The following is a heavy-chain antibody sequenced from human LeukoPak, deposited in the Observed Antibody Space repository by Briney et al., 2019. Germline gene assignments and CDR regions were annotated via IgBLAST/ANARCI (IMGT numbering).Heavy chain of an antibody. Sequence: PGGSLRLSCAASVFTFSTYNMNWVRQAPGKGLEWVSSITSSSRYTFYADSVKGRFTISRDNAKNTLFLQINSLRAEDTAVYYCAREILAPGKTHDYWGQGTLVTVSS. CDR1: VFTFSTYN. CDR2: ITSSSRYT. CDR3: AREILAPGKTHDY. V-gene: IGHV3-21*01. J-gene: IGHJ4*02.